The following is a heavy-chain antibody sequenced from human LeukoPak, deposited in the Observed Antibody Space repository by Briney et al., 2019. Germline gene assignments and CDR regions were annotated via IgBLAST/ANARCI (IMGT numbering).Heavy chain of an antibody. CDR2: IYYSGST. V-gene: IGHV4-59*12. CDR3: ARLPRGDYGYYYYYMDV. J-gene: IGHJ6*03. Sequence: SETLSLTCTVSGGSISSYYWSWIRQPPGKGLEWIGYIYYSGSTNYNPSLKSRVTISVDTSKNQFSLKLSSVTAADTAVYYCARLPRGDYGYYYYYMDVWGKGTTVTVSS. D-gene: IGHD2-21*02. CDR1: GGSISSYY.